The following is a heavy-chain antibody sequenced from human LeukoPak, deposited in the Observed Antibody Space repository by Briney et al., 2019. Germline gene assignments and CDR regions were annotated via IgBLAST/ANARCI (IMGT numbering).Heavy chain of an antibody. D-gene: IGHD3-3*01. V-gene: IGHV5-51*01. CDR2: IYPGDSDT. CDR1: GYSFTSYW. J-gene: IGHJ3*02. Sequence: GESLKISCKGSGYSFTSYWIGWVRQMPGKGLEWMGIIYPGDSDTRYSPSFQGQVTISADKSISTAYLQWSSLKASVTAMYYCARHKVTIFGVVPDAFDIWGQGTMVTVSS. CDR3: ARHKVTIFGVVPDAFDI.